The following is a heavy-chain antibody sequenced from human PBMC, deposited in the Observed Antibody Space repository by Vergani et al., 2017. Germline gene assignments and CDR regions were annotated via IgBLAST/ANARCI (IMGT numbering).Heavy chain of an antibody. CDR3: AKKGFWVTSSCYTTPMDTLQY. Sequence: EVQLLESGGGLVQPGGSLRLSCAASGFSFSDYAMSWVRQAPGKGLEWVAAISGSGSTTYYADSVKGRFTVSRDNSKNTLFLQMNSLRAEDTAVYYCAKKGFWVTSSCYTTPMDTLQYWGQGALVTVSS. CDR2: ISGSGSTT. D-gene: IGHD2-2*01. J-gene: IGHJ4*02. CDR1: GFSFSDYA. V-gene: IGHV3-23*01.